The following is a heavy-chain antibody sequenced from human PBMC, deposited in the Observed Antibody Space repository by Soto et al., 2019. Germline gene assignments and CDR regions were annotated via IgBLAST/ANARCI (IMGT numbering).Heavy chain of an antibody. J-gene: IGHJ6*02. CDR3: AVSGYYPNSGMDV. Sequence: QLQLQESGSGLVKPSQTLSLTCAVYGGSISSGGYSWIWIRQPPGKGLEGIGYIYHSGSTYYNPSLKSRVTISVDRSKTQFSLQLPSVTGADTAVYYCAVSGYYPNSGMDVWGQGTTVTVSS. CDR2: IYHSGST. CDR1: GGSISSGGYS. D-gene: IGHD3-22*01. V-gene: IGHV4-30-2*01.